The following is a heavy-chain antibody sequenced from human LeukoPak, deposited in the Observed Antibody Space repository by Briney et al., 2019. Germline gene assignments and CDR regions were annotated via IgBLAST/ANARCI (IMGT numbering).Heavy chain of an antibody. V-gene: IGHV3-53*01. CDR2: IYSGSST. Sequence: GGSLRLSCAASGFTVSSNYMSWVRQAPGKGLEWVSVIYSGSSTYYADSVKGRFTISRDNSKNTLYLQMNSLRAEDTAVYYCARMYYYDSSGPLVYWGQGTLVTVSS. CDR3: ARMYYYDSSGPLVY. J-gene: IGHJ4*02. CDR1: GFTVSSNY. D-gene: IGHD3-22*01.